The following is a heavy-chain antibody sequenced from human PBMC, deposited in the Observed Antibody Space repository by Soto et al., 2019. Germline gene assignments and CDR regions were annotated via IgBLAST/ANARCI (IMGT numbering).Heavy chain of an antibody. CDR2: INHSGST. D-gene: IGHD6-19*01. CDR1: GGYFSGYY. V-gene: IGHV4-34*01. CDR3: ARGSEGYSSGWYWYFDL. Sequence: SETLSLTCAVYGGYFSGYYWSWIRQPPGKGLEWIGEINHSGSTNYNPSLKSRVTISVDTSKNQFSLKLSSVTAADTAVYYCARGSEGYSSGWYWYFDLWGRGTLVTVSS. J-gene: IGHJ2*01.